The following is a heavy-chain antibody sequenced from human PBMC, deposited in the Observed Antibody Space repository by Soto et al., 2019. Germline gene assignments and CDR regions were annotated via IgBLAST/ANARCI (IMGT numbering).Heavy chain of an antibody. J-gene: IGHJ6*02. V-gene: IGHV3-11*06. CDR1: GFSFSDSY. CDR2: ISGSSGYT. CDR3: ARDRGGYGPPDV. D-gene: IGHD3-10*01. Sequence: QVQLVESGGGSVKPGGSLRLSCAAFGFSFSDSYMSWVRQAPGKGLEWVAYISGSSGYTGYADSVKGRFTISRDNAKNSLYLQMNSLRVEDTAVYYCARDRGGYGPPDVWGQGTTVTVSS.